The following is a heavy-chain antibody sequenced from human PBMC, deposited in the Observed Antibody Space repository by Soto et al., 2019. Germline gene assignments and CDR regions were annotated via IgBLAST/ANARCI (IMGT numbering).Heavy chain of an antibody. CDR3: ARGIVVEPGARDWFDP. Sequence: QVQLVESGGGVVQPGRSLRLSCAATGFSFSSHDMHWVRQAPGRGLEWVAVIWFDGSNKYYGDYVKGRFTISRDNSKNTVYLQMNSLRAEDTAVYYCARGIVVEPGARDWFDPWGQGSVFTVSS. CDR1: GFSFSSHD. D-gene: IGHD2-15*01. V-gene: IGHV3-33*08. CDR2: IWFDGSNK. J-gene: IGHJ5*02.